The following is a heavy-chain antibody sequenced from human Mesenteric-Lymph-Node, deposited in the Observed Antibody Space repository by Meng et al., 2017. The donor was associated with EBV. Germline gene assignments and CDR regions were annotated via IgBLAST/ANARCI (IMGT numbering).Heavy chain of an antibody. CDR3: ARYDSPGSFDP. CDR1: GEPLHSHY. D-gene: IGHD1-1*01. CDR2: INPSGGGT. J-gene: IGHJ5*02. Sequence: QVKLGQAGGRVKRPGASVKVSGKAYGEPLHSHYMHWVRQAPGQGLEWMELINPSGGGTIYAQKFQGRVTMTRDTSANTDYMELRSLRSDDTAIYYCARYDSPGSFDPWGQGTLVTVSS. V-gene: IGHV1-46*02.